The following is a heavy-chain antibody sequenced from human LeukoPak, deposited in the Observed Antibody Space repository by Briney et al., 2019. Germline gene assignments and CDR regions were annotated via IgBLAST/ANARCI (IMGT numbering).Heavy chain of an antibody. J-gene: IGHJ4*02. CDR2: IRSKAYGGTT. CDR3: TRGVITFGGVIGVYFDY. CDR1: GFTFGDYA. Sequence: GGSLRLSCTASGFTFGDYAMSWVRQAPGKGLEWVGFIRSKAYGGTTEYAASVKGRFTISRDDSKSIAYLQMNSLKTEDTAVYYCTRGVITFGGVIGVYFDYWGQGTLVTVSS. V-gene: IGHV3-49*04. D-gene: IGHD3-16*02.